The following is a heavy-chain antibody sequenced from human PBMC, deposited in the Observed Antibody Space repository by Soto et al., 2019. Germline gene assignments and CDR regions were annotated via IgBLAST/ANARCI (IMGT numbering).Heavy chain of an antibody. J-gene: IGHJ4*02. V-gene: IGHV2-5*01. CDR3: ALRQYRSIWYYLDY. D-gene: IGHD6-13*01. CDR2: IYWNDDK. CDR1: GFSLSTSGVG. Sequence: SCPTLVNPTQTLTLTCTFSGFSLSTSGVGVGWIRQPPGKALEWLALIYWNDDKRYSPSLKSRLTITKDTSKNQVVLTMTNMEKVDTATYYCALRQYRSIWYYLDYWGQGTLVTVFS.